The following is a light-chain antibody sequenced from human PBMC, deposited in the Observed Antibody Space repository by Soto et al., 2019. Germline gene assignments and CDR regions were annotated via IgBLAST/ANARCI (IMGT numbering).Light chain of an antibody. V-gene: IGLV2-11*01. J-gene: IGLJ1*01. CDR3: CSYAGSYTLYV. Sequence: QSALTQPRSVSGSPGQSVTISCTGTSSGVGGYNYVSWYQQHPGKAPKLMIYDVSKRPSGVPDRFSGSKSGNTASLTISGLQAEDEADYYCCSYAGSYTLYVFGTGTKVTLL. CDR1: SSGVGGYNY. CDR2: DVS.